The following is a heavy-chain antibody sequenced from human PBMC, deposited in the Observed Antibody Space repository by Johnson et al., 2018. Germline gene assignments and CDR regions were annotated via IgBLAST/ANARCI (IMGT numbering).Heavy chain of an antibody. Sequence: QVQLVQSGAEVKKPGSSVKVSCKASGGTFSSYPFNWVRQAPGQGLEWMGRLIPIFGIANYAQKFQGRVTITAGESTSTAYMELSSLRSEDTAVYYCARDPHTIMYGDYNYWGQGTLVTVSA. V-gene: IGHV1-69*18. CDR2: LIPIFGIA. CDR1: GGTFSSYP. J-gene: IGHJ4*02. CDR3: ARDPHTIMYGDYNY. D-gene: IGHD4-17*01.